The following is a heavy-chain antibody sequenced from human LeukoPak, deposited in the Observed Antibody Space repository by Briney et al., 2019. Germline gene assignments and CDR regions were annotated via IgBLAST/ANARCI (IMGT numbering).Heavy chain of an antibody. Sequence: ASVKVSCKASGYTFTSYDINWVRQATGQGLEWMGWMNPNSGNIGYAQKFQGRVTITRNTSISTAYMELSSLRSEDTAVYYCARGGQWPHYMDVWGKGTTVTVSS. CDR1: GYTFTSYD. CDR3: ARGGQWPHYMDV. V-gene: IGHV1-8*03. D-gene: IGHD6-19*01. J-gene: IGHJ6*03. CDR2: MNPNSGNI.